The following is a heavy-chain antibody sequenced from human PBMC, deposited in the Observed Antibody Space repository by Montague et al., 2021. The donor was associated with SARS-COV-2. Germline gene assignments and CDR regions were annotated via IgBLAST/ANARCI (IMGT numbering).Heavy chain of an antibody. D-gene: IGHD3-10*01. CDR1: GGSFSDYS. CDR2: IYSSGRT. Sequence: TLSLTCAVYGGSFSDYSWTWIRQPPGQGLEWVSLIYSSGRTSYADSVKGRFTMSRYNSKNTLYLQMNSLRAEDTAVYYCARDFGESRDHWGQGTLVTVSS. J-gene: IGHJ4*02. V-gene: IGHV3-53*01. CDR3: ARDFGESRDH.